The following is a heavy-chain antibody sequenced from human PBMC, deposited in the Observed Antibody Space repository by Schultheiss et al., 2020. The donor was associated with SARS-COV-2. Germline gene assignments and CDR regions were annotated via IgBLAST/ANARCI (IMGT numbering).Heavy chain of an antibody. CDR2: IYTSGST. D-gene: IGHD4-11*01. V-gene: IGHV4-59*10. Sequence: SETLSLTCAVYGGSFSGYYWSWIRQPPGKGLEWIGRIYTSGSTNYNPSLKSRVTISVDTSKNQFSLKLSSVTAADTAVYYCARLGMTTVTNNWFDPWGQGTLVTVSS. CDR3: ARLGMTTVTNNWFDP. CDR1: GGSFSGYY. J-gene: IGHJ5*02.